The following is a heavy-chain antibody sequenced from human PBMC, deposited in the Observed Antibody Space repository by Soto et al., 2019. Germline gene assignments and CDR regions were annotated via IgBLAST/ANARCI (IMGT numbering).Heavy chain of an antibody. J-gene: IGHJ4*02. Sequence: GGSLRLSCAASGFTFDDYAMHWVRQAPGKGLEWVSLISGDGGSTYYADSVKGRFTISRDNSKNSLYLQMNSLRTEDTALYYCAKGITLFYGDYGVNYRGQGTLVTVSS. CDR1: GFTFDDYA. V-gene: IGHV3-43*02. CDR3: AKGITLFYGDYGVNY. D-gene: IGHD4-17*01. CDR2: ISGDGGST.